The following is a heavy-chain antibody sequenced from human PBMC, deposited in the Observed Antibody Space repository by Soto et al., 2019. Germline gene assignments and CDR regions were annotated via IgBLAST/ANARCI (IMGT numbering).Heavy chain of an antibody. J-gene: IGHJ1*01. D-gene: IGHD6-19*01. Sequence: QVQLQQWGAGLLKPSETLSLTCAVYGGSFSGYYWSWIRQPPGKGLEWIGEINHSGSTNYNPSPKSRVTISVDTSKNQFPLKLSSVTAADTAVYYCARGKSGYSSGWYLTEYFQHWGQGTLVTVSS. CDR3: ARGKSGYSSGWYLTEYFQH. V-gene: IGHV4-34*01. CDR1: GGSFSGYY. CDR2: INHSGST.